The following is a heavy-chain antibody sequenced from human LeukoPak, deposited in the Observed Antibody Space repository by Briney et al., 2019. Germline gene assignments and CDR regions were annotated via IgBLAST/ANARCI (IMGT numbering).Heavy chain of an antibody. J-gene: IGHJ4*02. CDR3: ARSVSSSWIYYFDY. Sequence: GGSLRLSCAASGFTVSSNYMSWVRQVPGKGLEWGSVIYSGGSTYYADSVKGRFTISRDNSKNTLYLQMNSLRAEDTAVYYCARSVSSSWIYYFDYWGQGTLVTVSS. CDR2: IYSGGST. CDR1: GFTVSSNY. V-gene: IGHV3-53*01. D-gene: IGHD6-13*01.